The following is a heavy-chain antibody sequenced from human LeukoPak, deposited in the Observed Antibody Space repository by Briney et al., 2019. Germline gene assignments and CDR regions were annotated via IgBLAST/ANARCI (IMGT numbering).Heavy chain of an antibody. CDR2: INPNSGDT. D-gene: IGHD2-8*02. Sequence: ASVKVSCKASGYTFTDYYMYWVRQAPGQGLEWMGSINPNSGDTNYAQKFQGRVTMTRDTSIGTAYMELSRLTSDDAAVYYCARVVYGSRLFDSWGQGTLVTVSS. CDR1: GYTFTDYY. J-gene: IGHJ4*02. CDR3: ARVVYGSRLFDS. V-gene: IGHV1-2*02.